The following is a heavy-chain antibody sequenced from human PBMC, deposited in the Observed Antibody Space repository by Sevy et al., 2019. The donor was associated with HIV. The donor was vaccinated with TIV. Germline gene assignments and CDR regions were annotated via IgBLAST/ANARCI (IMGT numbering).Heavy chain of an antibody. J-gene: IGHJ3*02. Sequence: GGSLRLSCAASGFTFSSYALNWVRQAPGKGLEWVSTISGSGGSTYYAASVKGRFTIYRDNSKNTLYLQMDSLRAEDTAVYYCAKDRYHTSGYYPEGAFDIWGQGTMVTVSS. CDR2: ISGSGGST. V-gene: IGHV3-23*01. CDR3: AKDRYHTSGYYPEGAFDI. D-gene: IGHD3-22*01. CDR1: GFTFSSYA.